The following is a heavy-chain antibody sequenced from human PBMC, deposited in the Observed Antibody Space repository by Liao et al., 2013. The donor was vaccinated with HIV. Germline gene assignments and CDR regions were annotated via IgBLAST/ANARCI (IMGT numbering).Heavy chain of an antibody. CDR1: GGSISSSNYY. CDR2: IYYNGRT. V-gene: IGHV4-39*07. J-gene: IGHJ4*02. D-gene: IGHD3-3*01. CDR3: VRLGADFPKYYDFWSGYDIGGVDC. Sequence: QLQLQESGPGLVKPSETLSLTCTVSGGSISSSNYYWGWIRQPPGKGLEWIGSIYYNGRTYYNPSLKSRVTISVDTSKNQFFLKLTSVPAADTAVYYCVRLGADFPKYYDFWSGYDIGGVDCWGQGTLVTVSS.